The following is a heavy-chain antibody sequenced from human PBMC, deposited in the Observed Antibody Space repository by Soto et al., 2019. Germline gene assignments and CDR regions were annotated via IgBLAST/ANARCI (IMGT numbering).Heavy chain of an antibody. Sequence: QVQLQESGPGLVRPLETLSLTCTVSGGSITNGGYYWSWIRQHPGKGPEWIGYIFHTGNTYYNPSLKSRVSISVDTSKNQFSLKLTSVTAADTAVYYSARGASSGFYPDYWGPGILVTVSS. CDR2: IFHTGNT. J-gene: IGHJ4*02. CDR1: GGSITNGGYY. D-gene: IGHD3-22*01. V-gene: IGHV4-31*03. CDR3: ARGASSGFYPDY.